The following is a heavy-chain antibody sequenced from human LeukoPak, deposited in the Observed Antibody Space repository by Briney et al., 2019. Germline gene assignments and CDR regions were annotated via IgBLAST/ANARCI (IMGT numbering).Heavy chain of an antibody. J-gene: IGHJ4*02. Sequence: NPSETLSLTCTVSGGSISSGGYYWSWIRQHPGKGLEWIGYIYYSGSTYYNPSLKSRVTISVDTSKNQFSLKLSSVTAADTAVYYCARGQNSGYDYDYWGQGTLVTVSS. D-gene: IGHD5-12*01. CDR1: GGSISSGGYY. CDR3: ARGQNSGYDYDY. CDR2: IYYSGST. V-gene: IGHV4-31*03.